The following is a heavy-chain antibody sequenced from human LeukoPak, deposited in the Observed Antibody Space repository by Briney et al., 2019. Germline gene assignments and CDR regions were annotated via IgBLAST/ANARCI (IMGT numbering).Heavy chain of an antibody. J-gene: IGHJ4*02. CDR1: GYTFTIYG. D-gene: IGHD3-22*01. V-gene: IGHV1-18*01. Sequence: GASVNVSFKASGYTFTIYGISGVRQAPGQGREGMGWISAYNGNTNYAQKLQGRVTMTTDTSTSTAYMELRSLRSDDTAVYYCARAYDSSGYFQGYFDYWGQGTLVTVSS. CDR2: ISAYNGNT. CDR3: ARAYDSSGYFQGYFDY.